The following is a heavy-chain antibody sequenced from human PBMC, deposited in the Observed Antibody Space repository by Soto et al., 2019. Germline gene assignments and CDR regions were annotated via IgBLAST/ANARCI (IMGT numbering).Heavy chain of an antibody. J-gene: IGHJ6*03. CDR2: IYHSGSS. V-gene: IGHV4-4*02. D-gene: IGHD3-10*01. Sequence: SETLSLTCDGSSGSISSSNWWIWVRQPPGKGLERIGEIYHSGSSNYNPSLKSRVSMSVDRSKNQFSLNLSSVTAADTAVYYCARVRRDYYYYYMDVWGKGTTVTVSS. CDR3: ARVRRDYYYYYMDV. CDR1: SGSISSSNW.